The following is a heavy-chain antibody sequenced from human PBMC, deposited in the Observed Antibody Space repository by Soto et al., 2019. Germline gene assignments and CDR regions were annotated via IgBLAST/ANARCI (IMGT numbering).Heavy chain of an antibody. V-gene: IGHV4-30-2*01. D-gene: IGHD2-21*02. CDR1: GGSISSGGYS. CDR2: IYHSGST. J-gene: IGHJ6*02. CDR3: ASAYCGGDCYATYRSYYYYGMDV. Sequence: LSLTCTVSGGSISSGGYSWSWIRQPPGKGLEWIGYIYHSGSTYYNPSLKSRVTISVDRSKNQFSLKLSSVTAADTAVYYCASAYCGGDCYATYRSYYYYGMDVWGQGTTVTVSS.